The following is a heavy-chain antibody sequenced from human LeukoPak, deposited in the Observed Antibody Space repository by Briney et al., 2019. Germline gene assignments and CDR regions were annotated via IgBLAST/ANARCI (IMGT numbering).Heavy chain of an antibody. V-gene: IGHV4-34*01. D-gene: IGHD3-10*01. Sequence: PSETPSLTCAVYGGSFSGYYWSWIRQPPGKGLEWIGEINHSGSTNYNPSLKSRVTISVDTSKNQFSLKLSSVTAADTAVYYCAKSLRITMVRGVIKGAPDAFDIWGQGTMVTVSS. CDR1: GGSFSGYY. CDR3: AKSLRITMVRGVIKGAPDAFDI. J-gene: IGHJ3*02. CDR2: INHSGST.